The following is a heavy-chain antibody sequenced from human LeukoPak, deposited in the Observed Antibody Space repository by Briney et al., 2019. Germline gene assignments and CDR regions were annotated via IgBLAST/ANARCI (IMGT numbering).Heavy chain of an antibody. CDR3: ATGGTSVLLWFGDRAFDI. CDR2: ISAYNGNT. V-gene: IGHV1-18*01. J-gene: IGHJ3*02. Sequence: ASVKVSCKASGYTFTSYGISWVRQAPGQGLEWMGWISAYNGNTNYAQKLQGRVTMTTDTSTSTAYMELSSLRSEDTAVYYCATGGTSVLLWFGDRAFDIWGQGTMVTVSS. D-gene: IGHD3-10*01. CDR1: GYTFTSYG.